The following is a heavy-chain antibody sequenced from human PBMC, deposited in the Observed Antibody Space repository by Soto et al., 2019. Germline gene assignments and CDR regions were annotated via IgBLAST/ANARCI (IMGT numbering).Heavy chain of an antibody. J-gene: IGHJ6*03. CDR3: AGCWSRDVAPRRLMDV. CDR1: GGSLSRYY. CDR2: IYYSGST. V-gene: IGHV4-59*08. D-gene: IGHD6-13*01. Sequence: SETLSLTCTVSGGSLSRYYWSWIRQPPGKGLEWIGYIYYSGSTNYNPSLKSRVTISVDTPKNQFSLKLSSVTSADTAVYYCAGCWSRDVAPRRLMDVWGKGTTVTVS.